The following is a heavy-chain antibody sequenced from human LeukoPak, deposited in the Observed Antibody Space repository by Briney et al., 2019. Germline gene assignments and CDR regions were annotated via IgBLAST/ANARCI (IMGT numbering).Heavy chain of an antibody. V-gene: IGHV3-21*01. CDR3: ARDLGGELLGYYFDY. Sequence: GGSLRLSCAASGFTLRSYTMNWVRQASGKGLEWVSSIGISSNKIYYADSVKGRFTISRDNAKNSLYLQMNSLRAEDTAVYYCARDLGGELLGYYFDYWGQGTLVTVSS. CDR2: IGISSNKI. D-gene: IGHD3-10*01. J-gene: IGHJ4*02. CDR1: GFTLRSYT.